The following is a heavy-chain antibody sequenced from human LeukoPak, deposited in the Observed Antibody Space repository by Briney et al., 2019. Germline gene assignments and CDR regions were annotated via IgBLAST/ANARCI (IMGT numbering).Heavy chain of an antibody. D-gene: IGHD2-2*01. J-gene: IGHJ4*02. CDR3: ARWAPYCSSTSCPFYFDY. Sequence: SVNVFCKASEDTFSSYAISWVRQAPGQGLEWMGRIIPIFAITNYAQKFQGRVTITADKSTGTAYMELSSLRSEDTVVYFCARWAPYCSSTSCPFYFDYWGQGTLVTVSS. CDR1: EDTFSSYA. CDR2: IIPIFAIT. V-gene: IGHV1-69*04.